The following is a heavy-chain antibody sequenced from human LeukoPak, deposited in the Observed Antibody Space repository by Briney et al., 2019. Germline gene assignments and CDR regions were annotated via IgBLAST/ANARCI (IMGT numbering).Heavy chain of an antibody. CDR2: IYYSGST. V-gene: IGHV4-39*07. J-gene: IGHJ4*02. CDR3: ASPGFGVVIGIGFYY. Sequence: SETLSLTCTVSGGSISSSSYYWGWIRQPPGKGLEWIGSIYYSGSTYYNPSLKSRVTISVDTSKNQFSLKLSSVTAADTAVYYCASPGFGVVIGIGFYYWGQGTPVTVSS. CDR1: GGSISSSSYY. D-gene: IGHD3-3*01.